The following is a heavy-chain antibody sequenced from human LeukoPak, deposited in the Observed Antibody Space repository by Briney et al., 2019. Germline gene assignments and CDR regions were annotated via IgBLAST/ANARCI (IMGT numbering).Heavy chain of an antibody. CDR2: INPSGGST. CDR1: GYTFTRHY. J-gene: IGHJ4*02. Sequence: ASVKLSCKASGYTFTRHYIPWVRQAPGQGLEWMGIINPSGGSTSYAQKFQGRVTLTRDTSTSTVYMELSSLRSEDTAVYYCATEDKYCSGGNCGKFWGQGTLVTVSS. D-gene: IGHD2-15*01. CDR3: ATEDKYCSGGNCGKF. V-gene: IGHV1-46*01.